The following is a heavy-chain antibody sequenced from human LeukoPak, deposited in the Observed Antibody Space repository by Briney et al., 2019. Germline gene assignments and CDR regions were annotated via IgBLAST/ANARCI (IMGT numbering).Heavy chain of an antibody. CDR2: INPNSGRT. CDR3: ARGRSGLAAAGTYDY. CDR1: GYTFTRSD. Sequence: ASVKVSCKASGYTFTRSDINWVRQAAGQGLEWMGWINPNSGRTGYAQKFQGRVTMTANTSISTAYMELSSLRFDDTAAYYCARGRSGLAAAGTYDYWGQGTLITVSS. J-gene: IGHJ4*02. V-gene: IGHV1-8*01. D-gene: IGHD6-13*01.